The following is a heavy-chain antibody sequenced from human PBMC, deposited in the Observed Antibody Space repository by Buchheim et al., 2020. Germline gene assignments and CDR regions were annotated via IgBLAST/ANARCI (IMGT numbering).Heavy chain of an antibody. CDR3: ARVYSGIRFLETWFDP. CDR2: IYYRGRT. V-gene: IGHV4-31*03. Sequence: QVQLQESGPGLVKPSQTLSLTCTVSGGSISSGGYYWSWIRQHPGKGLEWIGYIYYRGRTYYNTTLKSRVTISVDTYKKQFALKLSSVTAADTAVYYCARVYSGIRFLETWFDPWGQGTL. J-gene: IGHJ5*02. D-gene: IGHD3-3*01. CDR1: GGSISSGGYY.